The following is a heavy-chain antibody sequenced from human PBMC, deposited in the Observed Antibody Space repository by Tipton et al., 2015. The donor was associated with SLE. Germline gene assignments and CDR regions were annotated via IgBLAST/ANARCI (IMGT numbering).Heavy chain of an antibody. CDR3: ASRGTSVYHFDY. D-gene: IGHD2-2*01. V-gene: IGHV5-51*03. Sequence: VQLVQSGAEVKKSGETLKISCKGSGYSFTSYWNGWVRQITGKGLEWMGNIYPGDSDIRYSPSFKSQITISADKSISTAYLQWSSLKASGTSKYYSASRGTSVYHFDYWGQGTLVTVS. J-gene: IGHJ4*02. CDR2: IYPGDSDI. CDR1: GYSFTSYW.